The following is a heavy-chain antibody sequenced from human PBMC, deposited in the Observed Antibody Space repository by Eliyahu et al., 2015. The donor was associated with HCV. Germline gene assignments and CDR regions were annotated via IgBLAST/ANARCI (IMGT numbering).Heavy chain of an antibody. J-gene: IGHJ4*02. CDR1: GFTFSSYG. CDR3: ARDYYGSGSYDLDY. D-gene: IGHD3-10*01. V-gene: IGHV3-33*01. CDR2: IWYDGSNK. Sequence: QVQLVESGGGVVQPGKSLRLSCAASGFTFSSYGMHWVRRAPGKGLEWVAVIWYDGSNKYYADSVKGRFTISRDNSKNTLYLQMNSLRAEDTAVYYCARDYYGSGSYDLDYWGQGTLVTVSS.